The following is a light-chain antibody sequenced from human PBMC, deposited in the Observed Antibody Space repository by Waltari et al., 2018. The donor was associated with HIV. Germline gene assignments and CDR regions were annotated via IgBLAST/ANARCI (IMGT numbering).Light chain of an antibody. Sequence: YVMTHPSSLSVAPGATATISCGANHIGSHSVPWYQQRPGQAPVLVISDDRDRPSEIPERFAGSNSGNTATLTISGVEAGDEADYYCQVWDSTSDHPAFGGGTKLTVL. CDR2: DDR. J-gene: IGLJ3*02. V-gene: IGLV3-21*01. CDR1: HIGSHS. CDR3: QVWDSTSDHPA.